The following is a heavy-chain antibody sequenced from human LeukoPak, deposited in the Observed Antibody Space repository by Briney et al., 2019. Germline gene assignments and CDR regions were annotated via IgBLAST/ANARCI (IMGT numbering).Heavy chain of an antibody. CDR2: IKQDGSEK. CDR3: AKDSEFYDILTGGFDY. Sequence: GGSLRLSCAASGFTFSVSAMHWVRQAPGKGLEWVANIKQDGSEKYYVDSVKGRFTISRDNSKNTLYLQMNSLRAEDTAVYYCAKDSEFYDILTGGFDYWGQGTLVTVSS. CDR1: GFTFSVSA. D-gene: IGHD3-9*01. V-gene: IGHV3-7*01. J-gene: IGHJ4*02.